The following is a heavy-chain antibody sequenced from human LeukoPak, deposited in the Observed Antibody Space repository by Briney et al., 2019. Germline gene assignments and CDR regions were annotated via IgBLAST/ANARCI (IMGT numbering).Heavy chain of an antibody. J-gene: IGHJ4*02. Sequence: GGSLRLSCAASGFTFSSYSMNWVRQAPGKGLEWVSSISSSSSYIYYADSVKGRFTISRDNAKNSLYLQMNSLRAEDTAVYYCAPTEAGIVQGTGYWGQGTLVTVSS. V-gene: IGHV3-21*04. CDR3: APTEAGIVQGTGY. CDR1: GFTFSSYS. CDR2: ISSSSSYI. D-gene: IGHD6-19*01.